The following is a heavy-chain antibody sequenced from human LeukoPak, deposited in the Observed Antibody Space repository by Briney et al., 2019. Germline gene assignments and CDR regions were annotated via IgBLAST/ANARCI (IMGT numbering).Heavy chain of an antibody. D-gene: IGHD6-19*01. J-gene: IGHJ4*02. CDR1: GYTFTSYY. CDR2: INPSGGST. CDR3: AGEEDQWLLGY. V-gene: IGHV1-46*01. Sequence: GASVKVSCKASGYTFTSYYMHWVRQAPGQGLEWMGIINPSGGSTSYAQKFQGRVTITRDTSTSTVYMELSSLRSEDTAVYYCAGEEDQWLLGYWGQGTLVTVSS.